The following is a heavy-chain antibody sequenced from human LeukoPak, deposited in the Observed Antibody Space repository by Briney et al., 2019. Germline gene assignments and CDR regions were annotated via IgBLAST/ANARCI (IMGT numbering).Heavy chain of an antibody. J-gene: IGHJ4*02. D-gene: IGHD2-21*02. Sequence: GESLKISFKGSGYSFTIYWIAWVRQMPGKGLEWMGIIYPGDSDSRYSPSLQGQVTISADKSISTAYLQWSSLKASDTAMYYCARSAYCGGDCYYFDYWGQGTLVTVSS. V-gene: IGHV5-51*01. CDR2: IYPGDSDS. CDR3: ARSAYCGGDCYYFDY. CDR1: GYSFTIYW.